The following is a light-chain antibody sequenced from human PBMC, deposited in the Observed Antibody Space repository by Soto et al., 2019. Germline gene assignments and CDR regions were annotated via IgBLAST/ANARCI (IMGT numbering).Light chain of an antibody. Sequence: QPVLTQPASVSGSPEQSITVSCTGTSSDVGGFNLVSWYQQHPGKDLKLIIYEATKRPSGVSNRFSGSKSGNTASMTISGLQAEDEADYFCCSYARSSTVVFGGGTKVTVL. CDR3: CSYARSSTVV. CDR1: SSDVGGFNL. V-gene: IGLV2-23*02. J-gene: IGLJ3*02. CDR2: EAT.